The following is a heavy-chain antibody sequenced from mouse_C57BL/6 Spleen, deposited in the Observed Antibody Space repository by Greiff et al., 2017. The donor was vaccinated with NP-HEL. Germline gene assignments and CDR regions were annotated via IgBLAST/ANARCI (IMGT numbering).Heavy chain of an antibody. CDR1: GYTFTDYE. Sequence: QVQLQQSGAELVRPGASVTLFCKASGYTFTDYEMHWVKQTPVHGLEWIGAIDPETGGTAYNQKFKGKAILTADKSSSTAYMELRSLTSEDSAVYYCTRVPTGTDYIDYWGQGTTLTVSS. CDR3: TRVPTGTDYIDY. V-gene: IGHV1-15*01. CDR2: IDPETGGT. J-gene: IGHJ2*01. D-gene: IGHD4-1*02.